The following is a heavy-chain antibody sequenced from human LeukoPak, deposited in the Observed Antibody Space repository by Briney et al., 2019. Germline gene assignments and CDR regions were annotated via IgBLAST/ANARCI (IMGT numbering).Heavy chain of an antibody. Sequence: SETLSLTCTVSGGSISSSSYYWGWIRQPPGKGLEWIGSIYYSGSTYYNPSLKSRVTISVDTSKNQFSLKLSSVTAADTAVYYCARLLYYYDSSGYYYETEFDYWGQGTLVTVSS. V-gene: IGHV4-39*07. J-gene: IGHJ4*02. CDR1: GGSISSSSYY. CDR3: ARLLYYYDSSGYYYETEFDY. D-gene: IGHD3-22*01. CDR2: IYYSGST.